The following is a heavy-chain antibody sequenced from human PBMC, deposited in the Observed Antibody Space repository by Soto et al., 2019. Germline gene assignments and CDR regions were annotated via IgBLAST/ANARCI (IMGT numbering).Heavy chain of an antibody. D-gene: IGHD6-19*01. CDR1: GYSITSYW. Sequence: GESLKISWKGSGYSITSYWIGWVRQMPGKGLEWMGIIYPGDSDTRYSPSFQGQVTISADKSISTAYLQWSSLKASDTAMYYCARRLGYSSGWSYAFDIWGQGTMVTVSS. J-gene: IGHJ3*02. CDR3: ARRLGYSSGWSYAFDI. CDR2: IYPGDSDT. V-gene: IGHV5-51*01.